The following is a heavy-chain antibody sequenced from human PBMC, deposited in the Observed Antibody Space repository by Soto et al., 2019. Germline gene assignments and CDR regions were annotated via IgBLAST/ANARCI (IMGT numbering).Heavy chain of an antibody. CDR2: TYYRSKWYN. V-gene: IGHV6-1*01. J-gene: IGHJ3*02. CDR3: ARDFGPEYAFDI. D-gene: IGHD3-3*01. Sequence: QALSLTWAVSGDSVSSNSAACNLIRHSPSRGLEWLGRTYYRSKWYNDYAVSVKSRITINPDTSKNQFSLQLNSVTPEDTAVYYCARDFGPEYAFDIWGQGTMVIVSS. CDR1: GDSVSSNSAA.